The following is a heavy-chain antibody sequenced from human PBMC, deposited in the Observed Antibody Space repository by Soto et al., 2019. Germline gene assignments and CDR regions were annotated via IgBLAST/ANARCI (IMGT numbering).Heavy chain of an antibody. CDR2: IYHIGTT. V-gene: IGHV4-59*01. CDR3: ARFRRNYFGD. D-gene: IGHD3-10*01. J-gene: IGHJ4*02. CDR1: GDYMSPFY. Sequence: QVQLQESGPGLVKPSETLSLTCTVSGDYMSPFYWSWIRQPPGKGLEWIGYIYHIGTTTYNPSLKSRVTISLDSSNNQFSLKLTSVTASDTAVYYSARFRRNYFGDWGQGTLVTVSS.